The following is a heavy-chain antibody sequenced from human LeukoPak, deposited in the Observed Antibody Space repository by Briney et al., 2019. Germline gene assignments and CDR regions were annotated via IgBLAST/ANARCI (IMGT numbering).Heavy chain of an antibody. CDR1: GYSFTSYW. J-gene: IGHJ4*02. D-gene: IGHD3-22*01. V-gene: IGHV5-51*01. CDR3: AGSNYYDSSGYPWHFDY. CDR2: IYPGDSDT. Sequence: GESLKISCKGSGYSFTSYWIGWVRQMPGKGLEWMGIIYPGDSDTRYSPSFQGQVTISADKSISTAYLQWSSLKASDTAMYYCAGSNYYDSSGYPWHFDYRGQGTLVTASS.